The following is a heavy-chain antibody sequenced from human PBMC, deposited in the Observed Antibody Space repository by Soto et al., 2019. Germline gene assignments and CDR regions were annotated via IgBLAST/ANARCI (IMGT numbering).Heavy chain of an antibody. V-gene: IGHV3-7*01. CDR1: GFTFTNSW. J-gene: IGHJ4*02. CDR2: IKQDGREK. CDR3: ARDMGVFWSGYPEGGFDY. Sequence: EAQLVESGGGLVQPGGSLRLSCAASGFTFTNSWMSWVRQAPGKGLEWVANIKQDGREKYYADSAKGRFIISRDNAKTSLYLQMTSLRAEDTAVYYCARDMGVFWSGYPEGGFDYWGQGTPVTVSS. D-gene: IGHD3-3*01.